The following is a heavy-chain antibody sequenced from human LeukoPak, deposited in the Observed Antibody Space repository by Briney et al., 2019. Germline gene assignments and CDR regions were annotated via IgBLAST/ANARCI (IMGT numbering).Heavy chain of an antibody. J-gene: IGHJ3*02. Sequence: GESLQISCKGSGYTFTTYWIAWVRQMPGEGLEWMGIIYPGDSETRYSPSFQGQVTISADKSITTAYLQRGRLKASDTAMYYCTRSPRDGYHDAFDIWGQGTMVTVFS. CDR1: GYTFTTYW. CDR2: IYPGDSET. D-gene: IGHD5-24*01. V-gene: IGHV5-51*01. CDR3: TRSPRDGYHDAFDI.